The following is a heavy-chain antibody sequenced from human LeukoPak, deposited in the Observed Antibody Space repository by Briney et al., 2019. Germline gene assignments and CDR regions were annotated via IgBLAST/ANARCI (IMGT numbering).Heavy chain of an antibody. CDR3: ARDRYSSS. CDR2: IKQDGSEK. J-gene: IGHJ4*02. D-gene: IGHD6-13*01. V-gene: IGHV3-7*01. Sequence: LTGGSLRLSCAASGFTFSSYAMSWVRQAPGKGLEWVANIKQDGSEKNSVDSVKGRFTISRDDAKNSLYLQMNSLRVEDTAVYYCARDRYSSSWGQGTLVTVSS. CDR1: GFTFSSYA.